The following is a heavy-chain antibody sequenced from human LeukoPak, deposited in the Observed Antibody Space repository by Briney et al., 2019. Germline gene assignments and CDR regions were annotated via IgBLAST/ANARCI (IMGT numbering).Heavy chain of an antibody. CDR3: ARDFRHYYGSGSPKYYYYMDV. V-gene: IGHV3-48*01. J-gene: IGHJ6*03. D-gene: IGHD3-10*01. CDR1: GFTFSSYS. CDR2: ISSSSSTI. Sequence: GGSLRLSCAASGFTFSSYSMNWVRQAPGKGLEWVSYISSSSSTIYYADSVKGRFTISRDNAKNSLYLQMNSLRAEDTAVYYCARDFRHYYGSGSPKYYYYMDVWGKGTTVTVSS.